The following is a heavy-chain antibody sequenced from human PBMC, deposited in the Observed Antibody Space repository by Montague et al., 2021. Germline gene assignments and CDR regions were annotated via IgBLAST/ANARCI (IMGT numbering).Heavy chain of an antibody. CDR1: GDSDSSDEAT. CDR2: SYYRSKWYN. CDR3: ARGWQKRFDP. Sequence: CAISGDSDSSDEATWNWIRQSPSRDLGWLGRSYYRSKWYNEYAISVKSRITVNPDTSKNQFSLLLNSVTPEDTAVYYCARGWQKRFDPWGQGTLVTVSS. J-gene: IGHJ5*02. D-gene: IGHD5-24*01. V-gene: IGHV6-1*01.